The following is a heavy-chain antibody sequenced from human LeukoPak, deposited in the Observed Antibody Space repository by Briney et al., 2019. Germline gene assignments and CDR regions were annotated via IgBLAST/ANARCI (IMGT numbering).Heavy chain of an antibody. J-gene: IGHJ6*02. V-gene: IGHV3-30*04. CDR2: ISYDGSNK. Sequence: GRSLRLSCAASGFTFSSYAMHWVRQAPGKGLEWVAVISYDGSNKYYADSVKGRFTTSRDNSKNTLYLQMNSLTAEDTALYYCARDFRDYYYGMDVWGQGTTVTVSS. CDR1: GFTFSSYA. CDR3: ARDFRDYYYGMDV.